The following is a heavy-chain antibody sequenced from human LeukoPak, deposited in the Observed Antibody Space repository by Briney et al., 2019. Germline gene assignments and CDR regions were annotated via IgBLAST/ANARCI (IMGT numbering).Heavy chain of an antibody. CDR2: ISSSSSTI. V-gene: IGHV3-48*04. D-gene: IGHD2-15*01. J-gene: IGHJ5*02. CDR1: GFTFSSYS. CDR3: ASGRYCSGGSCYTQYNWFDP. Sequence: GGSLRLSCAASGFTFSSYSMNWVRQAPGKGLEWVSYISSSSSTIYYADSVKGRFTISRDNAKNSLYLQMNSLRAEDTAVYYCASGRYCSGGSCYTQYNWFDPWGQGTLVTVSS.